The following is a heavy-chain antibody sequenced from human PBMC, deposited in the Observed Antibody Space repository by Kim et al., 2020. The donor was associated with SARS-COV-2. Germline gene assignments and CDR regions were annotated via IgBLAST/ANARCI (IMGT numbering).Heavy chain of an antibody. CDR3: VRDTRLSVVVITQDWAFDI. CDR2: IWYDGSNK. D-gene: IGHD3-22*01. J-gene: IGHJ3*02. V-gene: IGHV3-33*01. CDR1: GFTFSSYG. Sequence: GGSLRLSCAASGFTFSSYGMHWVRQAPGKGLEWVAVIWYDGSNKYYADSVKGRFTISRDNSKNTLYLQMNSLRAEDTAVYYCVRDTRLSVVVITQDWAFDIWGQGTMVTVSS.